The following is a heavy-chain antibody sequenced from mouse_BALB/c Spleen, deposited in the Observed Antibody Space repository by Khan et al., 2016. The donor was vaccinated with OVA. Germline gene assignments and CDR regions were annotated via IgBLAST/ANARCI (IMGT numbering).Heavy chain of an antibody. J-gene: IGHJ4*01. CDR1: GYSITSDYA. D-gene: IGHD1-1*01. CDR2: ISYSGST. V-gene: IGHV3-2*02. CDR3: ARQKYYGYAMDY. Sequence: EVQLVESGPGLVKPSQSLSLTCTVTGYSITSDYAWNWIRQFPGNKLEWMGYISYSGSTSYNPSLRSRISITRDTSKNQFFLQLNSVTTEDTATFYCARQKYYGYAMDYWGQGTSVTVSS.